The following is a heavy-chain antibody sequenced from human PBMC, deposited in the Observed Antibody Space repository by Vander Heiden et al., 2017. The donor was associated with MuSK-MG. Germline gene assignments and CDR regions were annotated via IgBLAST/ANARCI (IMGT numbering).Heavy chain of an antibody. J-gene: IGHJ3*02. CDR3: AGWFGINPDAFDI. Sequence: QVQLQESGPGLVKPSETLSLTCGVSGYSISSGYYWGWIRQAPGKGLEWIGSIYHSGYHSGSTYYTPSLKSRVSISVDTSQNQFSLKLSSVTAADTAVYYCAGWFGINPDAFDIWGQGTMVTVSS. D-gene: IGHD3-10*01. V-gene: IGHV4-38-2*01. CDR1: GYSISSGYY. CDR2: IYHSGYHSGST.